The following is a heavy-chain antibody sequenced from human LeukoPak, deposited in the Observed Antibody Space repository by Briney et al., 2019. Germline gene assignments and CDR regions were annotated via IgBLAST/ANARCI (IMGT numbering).Heavy chain of an antibody. D-gene: IGHD1-26*01. J-gene: IGHJ4*02. V-gene: IGHV3-30*03. CDR1: GFTFSSYG. CDR2: ISYDGSNK. Sequence: GSLRLSCAASGFTFSSYGMHWVRQAPGKGLEWVAVISYDGSNKYYADSVKGRFTISRDNSKNTLYLQMNSLRAEDTAVYYCASARGGSYWDYFDYWGQGTLVTVSS. CDR3: ASARGGSYWDYFDY.